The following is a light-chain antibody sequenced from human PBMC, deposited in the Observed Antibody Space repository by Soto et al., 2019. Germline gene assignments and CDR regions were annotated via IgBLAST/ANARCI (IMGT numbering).Light chain of an antibody. V-gene: IGKV3-11*01. CDR1: QSISSH. J-gene: IGKJ4*01. CDR2: DAS. Sequence: EIVLTQSPATLSLSPGEGATLSCRASQSISSHLAWYQQKPGQAPRLLIYDASNRATGIPARFSGSGSGTAFTLTISSLAPEDFAVYYCQQRPNWPLTFGGGTKVEIK. CDR3: QQRPNWPLT.